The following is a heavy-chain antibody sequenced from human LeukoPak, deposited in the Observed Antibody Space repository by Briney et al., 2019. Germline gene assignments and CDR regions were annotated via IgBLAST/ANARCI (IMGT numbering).Heavy chain of an antibody. CDR3: ARTFSDDSSGYLGPYFDY. CDR2: INSDGSST. J-gene: IGHJ4*02. Sequence: PGGSLRLSCAASGFTFSSYWMHWVRQAPGKGLVWVSRINSDGSSTSYADSVKGRFTISRDNSKNTLYLQMNSLRAEDTAVYYCARTFSDDSSGYLGPYFDYWGQGTLVTVSS. CDR1: GFTFSSYW. V-gene: IGHV3-74*01. D-gene: IGHD3-22*01.